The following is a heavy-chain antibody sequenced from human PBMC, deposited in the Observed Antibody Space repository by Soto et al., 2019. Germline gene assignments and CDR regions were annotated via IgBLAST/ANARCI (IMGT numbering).Heavy chain of an antibody. CDR2: IYYSGST. CDR3: AREDRDGMDV. V-gene: IGHV4-59*01. CDR1: GGSISSYY. Sequence: QVQLQESGPGLVKPSETLSLTCTVSGGSISSYYWSWLRQPPGKGLEWIGYIYYSGSTNYNPSLKSRVTISVDTSKNQFSLKLSSVTAADTAVYYCAREDRDGMDVWGQGTTVTVSS. D-gene: IGHD3-10*01. J-gene: IGHJ6*02.